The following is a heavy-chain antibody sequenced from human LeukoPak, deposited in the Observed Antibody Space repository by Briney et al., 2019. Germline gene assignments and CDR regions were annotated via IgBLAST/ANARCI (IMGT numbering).Heavy chain of an antibody. CDR3: AKRPAAVRGVIPYVDY. Sequence: GGSLRLSCAASGFTFSSYAMSWVRQAPGKGLEWVSAISGSGGTTYYADSVKGRFTISRDNSKSTLYVQMNSLRAEDTAIYYCAKRPAAVRGVIPYVDYWGQGTLVTVSS. J-gene: IGHJ4*02. V-gene: IGHV3-23*01. CDR2: ISGSGGTT. CDR1: GFTFSSYA. D-gene: IGHD3-10*02.